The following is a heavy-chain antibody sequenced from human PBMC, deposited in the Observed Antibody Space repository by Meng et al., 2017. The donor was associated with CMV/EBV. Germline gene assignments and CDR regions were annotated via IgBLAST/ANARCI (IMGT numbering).Heavy chain of an antibody. CDR3: ARGPYCSSTSCYPSWFDP. V-gene: IGHV4-34*01. D-gene: IGHD2-2*01. J-gene: IGHJ5*02. Sequence: SETLSLTCAVYGGSFSGYYWSWIRQPPGKGLEWIGEINHSGSTNYNPSPKSRVTISVDTSKNQFSLKLSSVTAADTAVYYCARGPYCSSTSCYPSWFDPWGQGTLVTSPQ. CDR1: GGSFSGYY. CDR2: INHSGST.